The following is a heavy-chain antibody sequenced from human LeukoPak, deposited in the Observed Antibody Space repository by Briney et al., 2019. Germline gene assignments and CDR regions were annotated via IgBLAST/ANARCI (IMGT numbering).Heavy chain of an antibody. CDR3: AKSSGWYQTPDY. CDR1: GGSFSGYY. J-gene: IGHJ4*02. D-gene: IGHD6-19*01. Sequence: IPSETLSLTCAVYGGSFSGYYWSWIRQPPGKGLEWIGEINHSGSTNYNPSLKSRVTISVDTSKNQFSLKLSSVTAADTAVYYCAKSSGWYQTPDYWGQGTLVTGSS. V-gene: IGHV4-34*01. CDR2: INHSGST.